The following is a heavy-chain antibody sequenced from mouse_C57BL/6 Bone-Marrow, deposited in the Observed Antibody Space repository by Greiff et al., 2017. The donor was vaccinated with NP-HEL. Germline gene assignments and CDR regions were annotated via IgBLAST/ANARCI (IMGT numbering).Heavy chain of an antibody. D-gene: IGHD2-1*01. CDR2: IDPANGNT. J-gene: IGHJ1*03. CDR1: GFNIKNTY. Sequence: VQLQQSVAELVRPGASVKLYCTASGFNIKNTYMTWVKQRPEQGLEWIGRIDPANGNTKYAPKFQGKATITEDTSANTAYLQLSSLTSEDTAIYYCARSGYGKGEWYFDVWGTGTTVTVSS. V-gene: IGHV14-3*01. CDR3: ARSGYGKGEWYFDV.